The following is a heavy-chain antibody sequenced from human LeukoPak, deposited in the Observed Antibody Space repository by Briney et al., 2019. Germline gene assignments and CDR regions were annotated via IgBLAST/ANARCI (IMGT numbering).Heavy chain of an antibody. V-gene: IGHV3-74*01. Sequence: PGGSLRLSCAASGVTLSSYWMHWVRQAPGKGLVWVSRINSDGSSTNYADSVKGRFTISRDNAKNTLYLQMNSLRAEDTAVYYCAKDSREGPFEGYYFDYWGQGTLVTVSS. J-gene: IGHJ4*02. CDR2: INSDGSST. CDR3: AKDSREGPFEGYYFDY. CDR1: GVTLSSYW. D-gene: IGHD1-26*01.